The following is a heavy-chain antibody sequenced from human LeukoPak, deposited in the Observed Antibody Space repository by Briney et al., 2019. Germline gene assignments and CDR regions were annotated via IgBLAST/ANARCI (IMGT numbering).Heavy chain of an antibody. V-gene: IGHV3-7*01. Sequence: GGSLRLSCAASGFTLSRYWMTWVRQAPGKGLEWVGNIKQDGSEKYYVDSVKGRFTISRDNAKNSLYLQLNSLRAEDTAVYYCARALVVVILATLHYFDCWGQGTLVTVSS. CDR3: ARALVVVILATLHYFDC. D-gene: IGHD3-22*01. J-gene: IGHJ4*02. CDR2: IKQDGSEK. CDR1: GFTLSRYW.